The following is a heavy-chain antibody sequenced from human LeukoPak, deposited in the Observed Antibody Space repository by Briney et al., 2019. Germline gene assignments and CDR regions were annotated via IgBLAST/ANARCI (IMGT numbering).Heavy chain of an antibody. CDR1: PVTFGTSA. CDR3: ARINCSGGTCYDYFDD. J-gene: IGHJ4*02. V-gene: IGHV3-23*01. Sequence: PGGSLRLSCVGSPVTFGTSAMSWVRQAPGKGLEWVSAVSAGGTNTYYADSVEGRFTISRDNSKDTLYLHMDSLRVEDTAQYFCARINCSGGTCYDYFDDWGRGTLVTVSS. D-gene: IGHD2-15*01. CDR2: VSAGGTNT.